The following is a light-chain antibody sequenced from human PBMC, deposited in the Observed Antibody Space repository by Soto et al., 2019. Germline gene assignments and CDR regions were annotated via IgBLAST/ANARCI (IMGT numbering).Light chain of an antibody. J-gene: IGKJ4*01. V-gene: IGKV3-20*01. CDR2: GAS. Sequence: EIVLTQSPGTLSLSPGERATLSCRASQSVSSSYLAWYQQKPGQAPRLLIYGASSRATGIPDRFRGSGSGTDFTLPISRLEPEDFAVYYCQQLATFGGGTKVEIK. CDR3: QQLAT. CDR1: QSVSSSY.